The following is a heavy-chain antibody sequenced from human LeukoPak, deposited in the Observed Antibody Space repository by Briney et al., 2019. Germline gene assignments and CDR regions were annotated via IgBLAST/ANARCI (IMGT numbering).Heavy chain of an antibody. CDR3: AKEPYSGSYRDLDY. V-gene: IGHV3-11*01. J-gene: IGHJ4*02. D-gene: IGHD1-26*01. CDR1: GFTSRFTFSDYY. CDR2: ISNSGDTI. Sequence: GGSLRLSCAASGFTSRFTFSDYYMSWIRQAPGKGLEWLSFISNSGDTIHYEDSVKGRFTISSDTSKITLYLQMNSLRAEDTAVYYCAKEPYSGSYRDLDYWGQGTLVTVSS.